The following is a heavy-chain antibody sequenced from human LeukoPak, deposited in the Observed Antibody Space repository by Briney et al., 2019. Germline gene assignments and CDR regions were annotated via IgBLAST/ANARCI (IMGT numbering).Heavy chain of an antibody. D-gene: IGHD6-13*01. V-gene: IGHV3-30-3*01. CDR1: RFTVCSYA. CDR3: ARGPRSSSWYSDWFD. Sequence: GGSLRLTSAGSRFTVCSYAMHWVRQAPGQGREWVADISYDGSNKYYTDSGKGRFTISTDNSKNSLYLQMHSLRDEDTAAYYCARGPRSSSWYSDWFDWGQGTRVTVSS. CDR2: ISYDGSNK. J-gene: IGHJ4*02.